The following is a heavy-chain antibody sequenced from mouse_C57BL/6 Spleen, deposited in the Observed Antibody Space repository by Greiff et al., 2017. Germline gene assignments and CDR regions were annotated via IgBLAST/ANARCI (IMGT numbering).Heavy chain of an antibody. CDR3: ARREYYGYEYFDV. CDR2: IHPSSGST. D-gene: IGHD2-14*01. CDR1: GYTFTSYW. Sequence: QVQLQQPGPELVKPGASVKLSCKASGYTFTSYWMHWVKQRPGQGLEWIGLIHPSSGSTNYNEKFKGKATLTVDKSSSTAYMQLSSLTSEDSAVYYCARREYYGYEYFDVWGTGTTVTVSS. J-gene: IGHJ1*03. V-gene: IGHV1-64*01.